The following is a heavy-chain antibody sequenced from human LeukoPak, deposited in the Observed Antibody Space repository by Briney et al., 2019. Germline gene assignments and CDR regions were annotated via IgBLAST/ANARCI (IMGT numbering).Heavy chain of an antibody. CDR2: IYYSGST. V-gene: IGHV4-39*01. Sequence: SETLSLTCTVSGGSISSSSYYWGWIRQPPGKGLEWIGSIYYSGSTYYNPSLKSRVTISVDTSKNQFSLKLSSVTAADTAVYYCARRIGYCSSTSCWPPDYWGQGTLVTVSS. CDR3: ARRIGYCSSTSCWPPDY. J-gene: IGHJ4*02. CDR1: GGSISSSSYY. D-gene: IGHD2-2*01.